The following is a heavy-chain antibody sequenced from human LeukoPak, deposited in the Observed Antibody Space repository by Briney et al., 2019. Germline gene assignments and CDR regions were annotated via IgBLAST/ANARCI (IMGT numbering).Heavy chain of an antibody. CDR2: ISGSGGST. CDR1: GFTFSSYA. CDR3: ARDTTVKSYYYYGMDV. Sequence: GGSLRLSCAASGFTFSSYAMSWVRQAPGKGLEWVSAISGSGGSTYYADSVKGRFTISRDNSKNTLYLQMNSLRAEDTAVYYCARDTTVKSYYYYGMDVWGQGTTVTVSS. J-gene: IGHJ6*02. D-gene: IGHD4-17*01. V-gene: IGHV3-23*01.